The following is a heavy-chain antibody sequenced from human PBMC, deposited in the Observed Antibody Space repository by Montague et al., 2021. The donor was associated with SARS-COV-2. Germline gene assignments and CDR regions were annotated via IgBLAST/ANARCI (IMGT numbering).Heavy chain of an antibody. CDR2: IYPRDSDT. CDR3: ARDPIYGSGGYNYFDP. J-gene: IGHJ5*02. Sequence: SGAEVKKPGESLKISCKASGYSFPTYWIGWVRQMPGKGLEWMGAIYPRDSDTRYSPSFQGQVTISVDKSISTAYLQWSSLKASDTAMYYCARDPIYGSGGYNYFDPWGQGTLVTVSS. D-gene: IGHD3-10*01. CDR1: GYSFPTYW. V-gene: IGHV5-51*03.